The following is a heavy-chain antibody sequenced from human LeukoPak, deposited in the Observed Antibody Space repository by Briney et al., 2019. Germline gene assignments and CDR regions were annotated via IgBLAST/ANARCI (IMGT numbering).Heavy chain of an antibody. CDR3: ARRRYFDL. V-gene: IGHV4-39*07. CDR1: GGSISSYY. J-gene: IGHJ2*01. CDR2: IYYSGST. Sequence: SETLSLTCTVSGGSISSYYWSWIRQPPGKGLEWIGSIYYSGSTYYNPSLKSRVTISVDTSKNQFSLKLSSVTAADTAVYYCARRRYFDLWGRGTLVTVSS.